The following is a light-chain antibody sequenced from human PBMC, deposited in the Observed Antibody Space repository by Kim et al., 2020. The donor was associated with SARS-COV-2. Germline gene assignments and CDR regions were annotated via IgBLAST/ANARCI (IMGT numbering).Light chain of an antibody. CDR2: GAY. V-gene: IGKV3-15*01. Sequence: SVAPGESASLSCKASQSVSNDVAWYQMQPGQAPRVIIFGAYMSASGIPARFSGSGSGTDFTLSISSLQSEDSAFYYCQHYNDWPGTFGQGTKLEI. CDR1: QSVSND. J-gene: IGKJ2*01. CDR3: QHYNDWPGT.